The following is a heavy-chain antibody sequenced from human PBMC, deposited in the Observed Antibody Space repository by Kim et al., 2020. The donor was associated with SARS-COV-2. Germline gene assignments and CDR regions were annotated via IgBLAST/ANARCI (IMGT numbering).Heavy chain of an antibody. V-gene: IGHV4-31*02. J-gene: IGHJ4*02. CDR2: NT. D-gene: IGHD3-22*01. Sequence: NTYYNPSLKSRVTISVDTSKNHFSLKLSSVTAADTAVYFCARGDSSGYNYWGQGTLVTVSS. CDR3: ARGDSSGYNY.